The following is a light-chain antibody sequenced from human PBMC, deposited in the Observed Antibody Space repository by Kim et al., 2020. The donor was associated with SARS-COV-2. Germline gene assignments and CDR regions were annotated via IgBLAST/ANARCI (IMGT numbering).Light chain of an antibody. CDR2: EDF. CDR3: QVWDNTIVV. V-gene: IGLV3-1*01. CDR1: KLGDKH. J-gene: IGLJ2*01. Sequence: SYELTQPPSVSVSPGRTASITCSGDKLGDKHVCWYQQKPGQSPVLILYEDFRRPSGIPERFSGSNFGSTATLTISGTQAMDEADYYCQVWDNTIVVFGGGTKLTVL.